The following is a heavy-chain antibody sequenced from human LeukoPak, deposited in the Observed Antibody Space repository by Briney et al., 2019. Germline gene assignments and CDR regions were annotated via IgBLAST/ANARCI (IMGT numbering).Heavy chain of an antibody. CDR1: GGSISSGGYY. Sequence: SETLSLTCTVSGGSISSGGYYWSWIRQHPGKGLEWIGYIYYSGSTYYNPSLKSRVTILVDTSKNQFSLKLSSVTAADTAVYYCARYSAAVVPAAIDDAFDIWGQGTMVTVSS. D-gene: IGHD2-2*02. CDR3: ARYSAAVVPAAIDDAFDI. J-gene: IGHJ3*02. CDR2: IYYSGST. V-gene: IGHV4-31*03.